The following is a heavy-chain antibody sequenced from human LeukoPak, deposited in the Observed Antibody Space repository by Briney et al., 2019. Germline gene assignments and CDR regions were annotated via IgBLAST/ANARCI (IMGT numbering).Heavy chain of an antibody. V-gene: IGHV1-18*01. D-gene: IGHD2-2*01. CDR1: GYSFTNYA. Sequence: ASVKVSCKASGYSFTNYAISWVRQAPGQGLEWMGWISAYNGNTNYAQKLQGRVTMTTDTSTSTAYMELRSLRSDDTAVYYCARDPRVIVVVPAADYYYYYGMDVWGQGTTVTVSS. J-gene: IGHJ6*02. CDR2: ISAYNGNT. CDR3: ARDPRVIVVVPAADYYYYYGMDV.